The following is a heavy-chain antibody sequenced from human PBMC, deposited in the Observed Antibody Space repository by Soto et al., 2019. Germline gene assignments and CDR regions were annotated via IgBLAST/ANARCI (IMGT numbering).Heavy chain of an antibody. D-gene: IGHD1-26*01. CDR2: INAGNGNT. J-gene: IGHJ4*02. V-gene: IGHV1-3*01. Sequence: QVQLVQSGAEVKKPGASVKVSCKASGYTFTSYAMHWVRQAPGQRLEWMGWINAGNGNTKYSQKFQGRVTITRDTPASKAYMELSRLRSEDTAVYYCARDLGVGAASDYWGQGTLVTVSS. CDR3: ARDLGVGAASDY. CDR1: GYTFTSYA.